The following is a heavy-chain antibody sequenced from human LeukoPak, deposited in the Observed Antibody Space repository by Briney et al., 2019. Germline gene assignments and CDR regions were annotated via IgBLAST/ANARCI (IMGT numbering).Heavy chain of an antibody. D-gene: IGHD3-3*01. J-gene: IGHJ4*02. V-gene: IGHV3-33*01. CDR2: IWDDGSTK. CDR3: ARDGAGFLEWLPDYFDY. Sequence: GRSLRLSCAASGFTFSSYGMHWVRQAPGKGLEWVAVIWDDGSTKYYADSVKGRFIISRDNSKSTLYLEMNSLRAEDTAVYYCARDGAGFLEWLPDYFDYWGQGTLVTVSS. CDR1: GFTFSSYG.